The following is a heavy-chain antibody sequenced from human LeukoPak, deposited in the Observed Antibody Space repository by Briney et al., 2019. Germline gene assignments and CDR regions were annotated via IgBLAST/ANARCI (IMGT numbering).Heavy chain of an antibody. Sequence: PGGSLRLSCAASGFTFSSYSMNWVRQAPGKGLEWVSYISSSSTIYYADSVKGRFTISRDNAKNSLYLQMNSLRDEDTAVYYCARDPIVRYCSGGSCYAYNWFDPWGQGTLVTVSS. V-gene: IGHV3-48*02. CDR3: ARDPIVRYCSGGSCYAYNWFDP. D-gene: IGHD2-15*01. CDR1: GFTFSSYS. CDR2: ISSSSTI. J-gene: IGHJ5*02.